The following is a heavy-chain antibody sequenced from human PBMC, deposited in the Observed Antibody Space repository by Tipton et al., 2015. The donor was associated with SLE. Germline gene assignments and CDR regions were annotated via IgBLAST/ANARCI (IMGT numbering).Heavy chain of an antibody. CDR2: ISYDGSNK. J-gene: IGHJ6*02. V-gene: IGHV3-30-3*01. CDR3: ARVSVRFSFYLFGMDV. CDR1: GFTFSSYA. D-gene: IGHD3-3*01. Sequence: SLRLSCAASGFTFSSYAMHWVRQAPGKGLEWVAVISYDGSNKYYADSVKGRFTISRDNSKNTLYLQMNSLRAKDTAVYYCARVSVRFSFYLFGMDVWGQGTTVTVSS.